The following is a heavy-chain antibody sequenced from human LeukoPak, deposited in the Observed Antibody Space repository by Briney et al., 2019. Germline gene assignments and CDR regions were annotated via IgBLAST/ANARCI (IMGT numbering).Heavy chain of an antibody. CDR3: ARGVSARWLQS. Sequence: ASVKVSCKASGYTFTGYYMHWVRQAPGQGLEWMGIINPSGGSTSYAQKFQGRVTMTRDMSTSTVYMELSSLRSEDTAVYYCARGVSARWLQSWGQGTLVTVSS. CDR1: GYTFTGYY. CDR2: INPSGGST. J-gene: IGHJ4*02. D-gene: IGHD5-24*01. V-gene: IGHV1-46*01.